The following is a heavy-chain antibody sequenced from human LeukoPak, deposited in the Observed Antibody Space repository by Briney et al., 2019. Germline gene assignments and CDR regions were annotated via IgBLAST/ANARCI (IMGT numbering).Heavy chain of an antibody. Sequence: PGGSLRLSCAASGFTFSSYWMSWVRQAPGKGLEWVANIKQDGSEKYYVDSVKGRFTISRDNAKNSLYLQMNSLRAEDTAVYYCARVRYSSSWYWFDPWGQGTLVTVSS. CDR3: ARVRYSSSWYWFDP. CDR2: IKQDGSEK. J-gene: IGHJ5*02. CDR1: GFTFSSYW. D-gene: IGHD6-13*01. V-gene: IGHV3-7*01.